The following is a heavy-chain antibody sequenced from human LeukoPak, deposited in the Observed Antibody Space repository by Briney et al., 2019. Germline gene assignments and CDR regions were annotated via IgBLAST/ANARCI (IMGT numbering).Heavy chain of an antibody. CDR2: ISYDGSNK. V-gene: IGHV3-30-3*01. D-gene: IGHD4-11*01. J-gene: IGHJ6*02. Sequence: GGSLRLSCAASGFTFSSYAIHWVRQAPGKGLEWVAVISYDGSNKYYADSVKGRFTISRDNSKNTLYLQMNSLRTEDTAVYYCARDLTVTDYYYYGMDVWGQGTTVTVSS. CDR3: ARDLTVTDYYYYGMDV. CDR1: GFTFSSYA.